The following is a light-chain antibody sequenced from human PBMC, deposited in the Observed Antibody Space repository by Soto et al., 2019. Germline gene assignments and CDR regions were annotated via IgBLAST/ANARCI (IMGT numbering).Light chain of an antibody. CDR2: WAS. J-gene: IGKJ4*01. V-gene: IGKV4-1*01. CDR3: QQYYTTPLT. CDR1: QSVLYNSDNKNY. Sequence: DIVMTQSPDSLAVSLGERATINCKSSQSVLYNSDNKNYLTWYQQKPGQPPKLLIYWASTRESGVPDRFSGSGSGTDFTLTISSLQDEDVGVYYCQQYYTTPLTLGGGTKVDIK.